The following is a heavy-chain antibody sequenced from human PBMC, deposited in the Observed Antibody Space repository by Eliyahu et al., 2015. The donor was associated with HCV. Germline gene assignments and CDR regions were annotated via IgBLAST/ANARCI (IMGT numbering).Heavy chain of an antibody. CDR1: GGSISSYY. J-gene: IGHJ6*03. Sequence: QVQLQESGPGLVKPSETLSLTCTVSGGSISSYYWSWIRQPPGKGLEWIGYIYYSGSTNYNPSLKSRVTISVDTSKNQFSLKLSSVTAADTAVYYCARVDYYDSSGYYYDYYYYYMDVWGKGTTVTVSS. CDR2: IYYSGST. CDR3: ARVDYYDSSGYYYDYYYYYMDV. V-gene: IGHV4-59*01. D-gene: IGHD3-22*01.